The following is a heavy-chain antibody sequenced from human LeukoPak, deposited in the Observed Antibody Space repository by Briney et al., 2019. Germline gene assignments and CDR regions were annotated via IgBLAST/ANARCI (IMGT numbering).Heavy chain of an antibody. Sequence: SQTLSLTCTVSGGSINSGGYYWSWIRQHPGKGLEWIGYIYYSGSTYYNPSLKSRVTISVDTSKNQFSLKLSSVTAADTAVYYCARLYYDSSAFDIWGQGTMVTVSS. V-gene: IGHV4-31*03. D-gene: IGHD3-22*01. J-gene: IGHJ3*02. CDR3: ARLYYDSSAFDI. CDR1: GGSINSGGYY. CDR2: IYYSGST.